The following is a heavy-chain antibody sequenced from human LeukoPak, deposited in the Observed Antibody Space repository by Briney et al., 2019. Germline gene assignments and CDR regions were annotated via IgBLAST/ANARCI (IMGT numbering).Heavy chain of an antibody. Sequence: GGSLRLSCAASGIIITSYWMSWVRQTPGKGLEWVANIKQDGSEKNYVDSVKGRFTIFRDNARNSLYLQMNSLRAEDTAVYYCARGGNYDILTGYYSDYWGQGTLVTVSS. CDR2: IKQDGSEK. D-gene: IGHD3-9*01. CDR1: GIIITSYW. J-gene: IGHJ4*02. CDR3: ARGGNYDILTGYYSDY. V-gene: IGHV3-7*01.